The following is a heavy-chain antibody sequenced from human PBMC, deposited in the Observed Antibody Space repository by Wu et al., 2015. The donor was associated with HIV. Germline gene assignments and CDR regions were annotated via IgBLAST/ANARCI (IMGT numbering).Heavy chain of an antibody. V-gene: IGHV1-46*01. Sequence: QVQLVQSGAEVKKPGASVKVSCTAFGYTFINYFLHWVRQAPGQGPEWVGVINPRSDSRSYAQTFEGRLTMTRDTSKSTVYMELTSLRSEDTAIYYCARQRAYTSGWYIFDYWGQGTLVTVSS. J-gene: IGHJ4*02. CDR2: INPRSDSR. CDR1: GYTFINYF. D-gene: IGHD6-19*01. CDR3: ARQRAYTSGWYIFDY.